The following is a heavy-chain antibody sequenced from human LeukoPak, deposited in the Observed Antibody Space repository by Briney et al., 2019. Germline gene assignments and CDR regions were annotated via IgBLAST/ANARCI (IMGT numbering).Heavy chain of an antibody. D-gene: IGHD1-26*01. CDR2: IRYDGSNK. Sequence: QSGGSLRLSCAASGFTFSSYGMHWVRQAPGKGLEWVAFIRYDGSNKYYADSVKGRFTISRDNSKNTLYLQMNSLRAEDTAVYYCARGGVGVTGYFQNWGQGTLVTVSS. CDR3: ARGGVGVTGYFQN. CDR1: GFTFSSYG. J-gene: IGHJ1*01. V-gene: IGHV3-30*02.